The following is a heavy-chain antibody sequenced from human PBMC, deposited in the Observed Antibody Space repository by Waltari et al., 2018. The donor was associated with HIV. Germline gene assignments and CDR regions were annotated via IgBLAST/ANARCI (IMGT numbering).Heavy chain of an antibody. V-gene: IGHV4-39*01. J-gene: IGHJ5*02. Sequence: LQLQESGPGLVKPSETLSLTCTVSGGSVFSSVSYWGWIRQPPGRGLEWIGTLYYTGNTYYNPSLQSRVTISVGVSKNQFSLKLGSVSAPDTAVYYCARLDCSGGTCSPFDPWGQGTLVTVSS. CDR2: LYYTGNT. CDR3: ARLDCSGGTCSPFDP. CDR1: GGSVFSSVSY. D-gene: IGHD2-15*01.